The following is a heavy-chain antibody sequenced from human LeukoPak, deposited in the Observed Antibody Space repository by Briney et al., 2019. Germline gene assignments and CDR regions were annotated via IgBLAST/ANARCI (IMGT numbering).Heavy chain of an antibody. CDR1: GFTFSNYE. CDR3: AKDYGGSSPFDY. V-gene: IGHV3-48*03. D-gene: IGHD4-23*01. Sequence: GGSLRLSCAASGFTFSNYEMHWVRQAPGKGLEWVSYISSSGSDIYYADSVKGRFTISRDNAKNSLYLHMNSLRAEDTAVYYCAKDYGGSSPFDYWGQGTLVTVSS. CDR2: ISSSGSDI. J-gene: IGHJ4*02.